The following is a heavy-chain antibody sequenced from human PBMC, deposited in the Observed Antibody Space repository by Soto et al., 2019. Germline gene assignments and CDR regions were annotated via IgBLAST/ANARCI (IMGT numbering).Heavy chain of an antibody. D-gene: IGHD4-17*01. V-gene: IGHV1-69*06. J-gene: IGHJ4*02. Sequence: SVKVSCKASGGTFSSYAISWVRQAPGQGLEWMGGIIPIFGTANYAQKFQGRVTITADKSTSTAYMELSSLRSEDTAVYYCAREADYGDYEGGYFDYWGQGTLVTVSS. CDR2: IIPIFGTA. CDR1: GGTFSSYA. CDR3: AREADYGDYEGGYFDY.